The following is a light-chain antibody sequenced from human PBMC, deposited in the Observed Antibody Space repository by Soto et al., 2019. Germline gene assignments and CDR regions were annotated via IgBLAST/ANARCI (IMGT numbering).Light chain of an antibody. CDR1: RSIRAS. Sequence: DIQMTQSPSSLSASVGDTVTISCRASRSIRASLNWYQHKPGKAPNLLLYGATTLHSGVPSRFSGSGSGTDFSLTISSLQPEDFATYYCQQTFSVTPLTFGGGTKVEI. CDR2: GAT. J-gene: IGKJ4*01. V-gene: IGKV1-39*01. CDR3: QQTFSVTPLT.